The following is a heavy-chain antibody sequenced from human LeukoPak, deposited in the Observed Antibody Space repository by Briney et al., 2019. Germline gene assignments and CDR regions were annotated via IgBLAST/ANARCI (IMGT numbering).Heavy chain of an antibody. CDR2: ISSSSSYI. D-gene: IGHD3-10*01. J-gene: IGHJ4*02. CDR3: ARDSYYGSGSYSFDY. CDR1: GFTFSSYS. V-gene: IGHV3-21*01. Sequence: PGGSLRLSCAASGFTFSSYSMNWVRQAPGKGLEWVSSISSSSSYIYYADSVKGRFTISRDNAKNSLYLQMNSLRAEDTAVYYCARDSYYGSGSYSFDYWGPGTLVTVSS.